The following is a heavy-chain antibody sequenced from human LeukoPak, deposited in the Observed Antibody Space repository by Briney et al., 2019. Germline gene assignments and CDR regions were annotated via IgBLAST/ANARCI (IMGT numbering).Heavy chain of an antibody. CDR2: INSDGRST. Sequence: TGGSLRLSCAASGFNFSNYWMHWVRQAPGKGLVWVSRINSDGRSTSHADSVKGRFTISRDNAKNTLYLQMNSLRDEDTAVYYCARPPYSSSWYHSYYYYMDVWGKGTTVTVSS. CDR3: ARPPYSSSWYHSYYYYMDV. CDR1: GFNFSNYW. D-gene: IGHD6-13*01. J-gene: IGHJ6*03. V-gene: IGHV3-74*01.